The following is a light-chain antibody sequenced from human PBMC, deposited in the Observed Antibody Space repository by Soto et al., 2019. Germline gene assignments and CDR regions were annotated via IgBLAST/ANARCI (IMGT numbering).Light chain of an antibody. Sequence: IQMTQSPSSLSASVGDRVTITCRASQSINSHLNWYQQKPGKPPKLLIHTTSSLQSGVPSRFSGSGTGTDFTLTISSLQPEDFATYYCQQCDSTPQTFGGGTKVDIK. CDR3: QQCDSTPQT. CDR1: QSINSH. V-gene: IGKV1-39*01. J-gene: IGKJ4*01. CDR2: TTS.